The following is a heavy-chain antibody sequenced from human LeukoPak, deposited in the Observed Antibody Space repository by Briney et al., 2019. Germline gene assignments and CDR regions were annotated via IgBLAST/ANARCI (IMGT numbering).Heavy chain of an antibody. D-gene: IGHD3-10*01. CDR3: ARDPYQSYYYGSGSYYSPSTRNSGIDY. J-gene: IGHJ4*02. CDR2: IYHSGST. Sequence: SETLPLTCTVSGYSISSGYYWGWIRQPPGKGLEWIGSIYHSGSTYYNPSLKSRVTISVDTSKNQFSLKLSSVTAADTAVYYCARDPYQSYYYGSGSYYSPSTRNSGIDYWGQGTLVTVSS. V-gene: IGHV4-38-2*02. CDR1: GYSISSGYY.